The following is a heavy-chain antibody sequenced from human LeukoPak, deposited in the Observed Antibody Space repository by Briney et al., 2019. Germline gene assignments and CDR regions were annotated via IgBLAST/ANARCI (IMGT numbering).Heavy chain of an antibody. D-gene: IGHD1-7*01. CDR1: GFTFSSYG. V-gene: IGHV3-30*03. CDR3: ARAGTPNNYYYYYMDV. CDR2: ISYDGSNK. Sequence: PGRSLRLSCAASGFTFSSYGMHWVRQAPGKGLEWVAVISYDGSNKYYADSVKGRFTISRDNSKNTLYLQMNSLRAEDTAVYYCARAGTPNNYYYYYMDVWGKGTTVTVSS. J-gene: IGHJ6*03.